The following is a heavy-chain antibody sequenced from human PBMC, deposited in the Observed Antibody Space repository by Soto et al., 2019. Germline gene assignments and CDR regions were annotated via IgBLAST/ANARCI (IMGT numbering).Heavy chain of an antibody. CDR3: ARDRVVVVPAANNEDFRKKTNLYYYYGM. D-gene: IGHD2-2*01. CDR2: TYYRSKWYN. CDR1: GDSVASNSAA. Sequence: ALSITYARSGDSVASNSAAWMWIRQSPSRGLEWLGRTYYRSKWYNDYAVSVKSRITINPDTSKNQFSLRLNSVTPEDTAVYYCARDRVVVVPAANNEDFRKKTNLYYYYGM. J-gene: IGHJ6*01. V-gene: IGHV6-1*01.